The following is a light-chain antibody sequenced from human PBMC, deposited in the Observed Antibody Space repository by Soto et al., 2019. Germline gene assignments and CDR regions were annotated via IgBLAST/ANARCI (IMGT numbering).Light chain of an antibody. J-gene: IGKJ4*01. Sequence: DIQMTQSPSTLSASVGDRVTITCRASQSISSWLACYQHKPGKAPKVLIYKASTLESGVPSRFSGSGSGTEFTLTISILQHDDFATYYCQHYNTNHRTFGGGPKVEFK. CDR3: QHYNTNHRT. CDR2: KAS. V-gene: IGKV1-5*03. CDR1: QSISSW.